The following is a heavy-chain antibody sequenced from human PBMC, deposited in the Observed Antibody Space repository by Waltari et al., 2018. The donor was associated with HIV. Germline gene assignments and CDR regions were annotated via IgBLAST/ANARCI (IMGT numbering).Heavy chain of an antibody. Sequence: EVQLVESGGGLVQPGRSLRLSCAASGFSFDDNAMHWVRHAPGKGLEWVSGISWNSGSKGYADSVKGRFTISRDNAKNSLYLEMNSLRAEDTALYYCAKDIGIAARPRAFEIWGQGTMVTVSS. CDR2: ISWNSGSK. J-gene: IGHJ3*02. D-gene: IGHD6-6*01. CDR1: GFSFDDNA. CDR3: AKDIGIAARPRAFEI. V-gene: IGHV3-9*01.